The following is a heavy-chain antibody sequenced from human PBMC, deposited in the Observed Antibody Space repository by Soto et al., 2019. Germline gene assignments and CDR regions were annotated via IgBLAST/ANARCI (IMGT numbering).Heavy chain of an antibody. Sequence: QVQLQQWGAGLLKPSETLSLTCAVYGGSFSGYYWSWIRQPPGKGLEWIGEINHSGSTNYNPSLKSRVTISVDTSKNQFSLKLSSVTAADTAVYYCASRRVKSGAKLHKAEYFQHWGQGTLVTVSS. D-gene: IGHD1-26*01. CDR1: GGSFSGYY. V-gene: IGHV4-34*01. J-gene: IGHJ1*01. CDR3: ASRRVKSGAKLHKAEYFQH. CDR2: INHSGST.